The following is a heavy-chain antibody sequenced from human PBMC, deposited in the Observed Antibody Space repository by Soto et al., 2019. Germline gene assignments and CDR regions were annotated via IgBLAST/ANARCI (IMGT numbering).Heavy chain of an antibody. J-gene: IGHJ5*02. Sequence: PSETLSLTCTVSGGSISSYYWSWIRQPPGKGLEWIGYIYYSGSTNYNPSLKSRVTISVDTSKNQFSLKLSSVTAADTAVYYCAREELTYYYDSSGYYSRWFDPWGQGTLVTVSS. D-gene: IGHD3-22*01. CDR2: IYYSGST. CDR3: AREELTYYYDSSGYYSRWFDP. CDR1: GGSISSYY. V-gene: IGHV4-59*01.